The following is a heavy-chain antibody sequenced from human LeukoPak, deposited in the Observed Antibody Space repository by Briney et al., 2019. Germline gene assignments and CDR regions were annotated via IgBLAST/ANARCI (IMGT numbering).Heavy chain of an antibody. J-gene: IGHJ6*04. CDR3: AELGITMIGGV. Sequence: GGSLRLSCAAAGFTFSYYAMNWVRQAPGKGLEWVSYISSSGSTIYYADSVKGRFTISRDNAKNSLYLQMNSLRAEDTAVYYCAELGITMIGGVWGKGTTVTISS. CDR2: ISSSGSTI. D-gene: IGHD3-10*02. CDR1: GFTFSYYA. V-gene: IGHV3-48*03.